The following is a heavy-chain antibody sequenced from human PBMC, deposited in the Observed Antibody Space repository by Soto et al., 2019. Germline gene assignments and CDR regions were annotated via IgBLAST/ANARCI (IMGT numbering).Heavy chain of an antibody. CDR2: ISGSGATT. CDR3: AKAQALYGLSDY. CDR1: GFTFSTNA. J-gene: IGHJ4*02. Sequence: GGSLRLSCAASGFTFSTNAMNWVRQAPGKGLEWVSGISGSGATTYYADSVKGRFTISRDNSKNTVYLQMSSLGAEETALYYCAKAQALYGLSDYWGQGTQVTVSS. V-gene: IGHV3-23*01. D-gene: IGHD2-8*01.